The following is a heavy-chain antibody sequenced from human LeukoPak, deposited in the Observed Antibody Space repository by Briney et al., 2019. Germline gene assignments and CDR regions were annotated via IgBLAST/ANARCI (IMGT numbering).Heavy chain of an antibody. CDR3: ARAPGTGGDYVTH. CDR1: GFTFSSYW. CDR2: INSDGSGT. Sequence: GGSLRLSCAASGFTFSSYWMHWVRQAPGKGLVWVSRINSDGSGTSYADSVKGRFTISRDNAKNTLYLQMNSLRAEDTAVYFCARAPGTGGDYVTHWGQGTLVTVSS. V-gene: IGHV3-74*01. D-gene: IGHD4-17*01. J-gene: IGHJ4*02.